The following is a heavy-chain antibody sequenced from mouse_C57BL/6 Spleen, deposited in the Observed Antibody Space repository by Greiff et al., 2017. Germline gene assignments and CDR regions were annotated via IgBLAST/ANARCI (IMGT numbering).Heavy chain of an antibody. CDR2: IDPDSGGT. V-gene: IGHV1-72*01. CDR3: ARAHDYDVFDY. Sequence: VQLQQPGAELVKPGASVKLSCKASGYTFTSYWMHWVKQRPGRGLEWIGWIDPDSGGTKYNEKFKGKATLTVDKHSSTAYMQLSSLTSEDSAVYYCARAHDYDVFDYWGQGTTLTVSS. D-gene: IGHD2-4*01. CDR1: GYTFTSYW. J-gene: IGHJ2*01.